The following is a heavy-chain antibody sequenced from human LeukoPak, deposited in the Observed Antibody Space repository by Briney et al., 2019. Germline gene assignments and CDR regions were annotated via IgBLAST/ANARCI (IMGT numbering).Heavy chain of an antibody. Sequence: GASVKVSCKASGYTFTSYYMHWVRQAPGQGLEWMGIINPSGGSTSYAQKFQGRVTMTRNTSISTAYMELSSLRSEDTAVYYCARNYYDSSGYYYSDYWGQGTLVTVSS. J-gene: IGHJ4*02. D-gene: IGHD3-22*01. CDR3: ARNYYDSSGYYYSDY. V-gene: IGHV1-46*01. CDR2: INPSGGST. CDR1: GYTFTSYY.